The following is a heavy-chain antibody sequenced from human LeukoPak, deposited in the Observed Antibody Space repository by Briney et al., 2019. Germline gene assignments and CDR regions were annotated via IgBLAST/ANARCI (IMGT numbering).Heavy chain of an antibody. CDR2: ISSSSSTI. V-gene: IGHV3-48*01. CDR3: ARDVNPAYYDFWSGYDAFDI. Sequence: PGGSLRLSCAASGFTFSSYEMNWVRQAPGKGLEWVSYISSSSSTIYYADSVKGRFTISRDNAKNSLYLQMNSLRAEDTAVYYCARDVNPAYYDFWSGYDAFDIWGQGTMVTVSS. CDR1: GFTFSSYE. D-gene: IGHD3-3*01. J-gene: IGHJ3*02.